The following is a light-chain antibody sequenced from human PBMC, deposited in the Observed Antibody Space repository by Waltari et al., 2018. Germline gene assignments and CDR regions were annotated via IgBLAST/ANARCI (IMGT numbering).Light chain of an antibody. CDR3: CSYAGIWV. CDR2: DVT. Sequence: QSALTQPRSVSGSPGQSVTISCAGTGSDVGDFNSVSCYQQHPGKAPRLVIFDVTQRPSGVPDRFSGSKSGTSASLTVSGLQAEDEADYYCCSYAGIWVFGGGTKLTVL. V-gene: IGLV2-11*01. J-gene: IGLJ3*02. CDR1: GSDVGDFNS.